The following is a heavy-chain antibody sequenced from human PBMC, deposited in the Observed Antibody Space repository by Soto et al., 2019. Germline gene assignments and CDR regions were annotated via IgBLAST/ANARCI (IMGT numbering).Heavy chain of an antibody. J-gene: IGHJ5*02. CDR3: ARGGDISGRGGGFARLDP. CDR1: GAFVTNGYS. D-gene: IGHD6-19*01. CDR2: IGYGGSP. Sequence: QVQLQESGPGLVKPSGTLSLTCVVSGAFVTNGYSWSWVRQPPGKGLEWIGQIGYGGSPSYNPSLESRATIALDTSSNHFSLTLNSVTAADAATYFWARGGDISGRGGGFARLDPWGQGILVAVSS. V-gene: IGHV4-4*02.